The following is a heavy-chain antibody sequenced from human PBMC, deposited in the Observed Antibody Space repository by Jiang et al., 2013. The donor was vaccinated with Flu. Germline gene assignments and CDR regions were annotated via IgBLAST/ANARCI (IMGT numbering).Heavy chain of an antibody. J-gene: IGHJ4*02. Sequence: GSGLVKPSETLSLTCTVSAASITNYYWNWIRQAPGKGLEWIGYVYYSGSTNYNSSLKSRVTISIDTSKNQFSLKLNSVTAADTAIYYCARARAPEIAAYYFDYWGQGALVHRLL. V-gene: IGHV4-59*01. CDR1: AASITNYY. CDR2: VYYSGST. D-gene: IGHD1-26*01. CDR3: ARARAPEIAAYYFDY.